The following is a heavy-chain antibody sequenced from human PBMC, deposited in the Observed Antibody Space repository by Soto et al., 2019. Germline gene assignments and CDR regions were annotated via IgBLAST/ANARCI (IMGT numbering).Heavy chain of an antibody. CDR2: IYYSGST. D-gene: IGHD3-22*01. CDR1: GGSISSSSYY. J-gene: IGHJ3*02. Sequence: QLQLQESGPGLVKPSETLSLTCTVSGGSISSSSYYWGWIRQPPGKGLEWIGSIYYSGSTYYNPSLKSRVTMSVHTSKNQFSLKLSSVTAADTAVYYCARLRDSSGYYAAFDIWGQGTMVTVSS. V-gene: IGHV4-39*01. CDR3: ARLRDSSGYYAAFDI.